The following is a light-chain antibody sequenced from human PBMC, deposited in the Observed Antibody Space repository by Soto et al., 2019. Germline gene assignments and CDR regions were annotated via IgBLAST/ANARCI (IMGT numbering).Light chain of an antibody. CDR1: QGISTW. V-gene: IGKV1-27*01. CDR2: AAS. J-gene: IGKJ4*01. Sequence: DIQMTQSPSSASASVGDRLTITCRASQGISTWIAWYQQKPGKVPKLLIYAASTLQSGVPSRFSGSGSGTDFTLTISSLQPEDVATYYCQKYNSAPQTFGGGTKVDIK. CDR3: QKYNSAPQT.